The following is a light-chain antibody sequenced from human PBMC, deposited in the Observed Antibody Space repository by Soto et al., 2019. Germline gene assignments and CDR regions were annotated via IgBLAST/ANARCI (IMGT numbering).Light chain of an antibody. CDR2: YDD. Sequence: QSGLTQPPSVSEAPRQRVTISCSGSSSNIGKNAVNWYQQLPGKAPKLLIYYDDLLPSGVFDRFSCSKYGTSASLAISGLQSEDEAEYYCSAWADSLNGPVFGGGTKLTVL. CDR3: SAWADSLNGPV. J-gene: IGLJ2*01. CDR1: SSNIGKNA. V-gene: IGLV1-36*01.